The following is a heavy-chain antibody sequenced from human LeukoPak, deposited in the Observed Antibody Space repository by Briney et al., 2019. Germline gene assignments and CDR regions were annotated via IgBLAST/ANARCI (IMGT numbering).Heavy chain of an antibody. Sequence: GGSLRLSCAASGFTFSNAWMSWVRQAPGKGLEWVGRIKSKTDGGTTDYAAPVKGRFTISRDDSKNTLYLQMNSLKTEDTAVYYRTTDQVWYQLRKPFDYWGQGTLVTVSS. V-gene: IGHV3-15*01. J-gene: IGHJ4*02. CDR1: GFTFSNAW. CDR2: IKSKTDGGTT. D-gene: IGHD2-2*01. CDR3: TTDQVWYQLRKPFDY.